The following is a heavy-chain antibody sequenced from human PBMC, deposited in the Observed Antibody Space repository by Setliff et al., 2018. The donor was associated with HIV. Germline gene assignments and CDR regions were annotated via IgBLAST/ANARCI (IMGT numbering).Heavy chain of an antibody. CDR1: GYPFSGYG. V-gene: IGHV1-18*01. D-gene: IGHD3-22*01. CDR3: AREIGDYYDSSGYYPPTDYYYGMDV. CDR2: ISAYNGNT. Sequence: GASVKVSCKASGYPFSGYGIRWVRQAPGQGLEWMGWISAYNGNTNYAQKLQGRVTMTTDTSTSTAYMELRSLRSDDTAVYYCAREIGDYYDSSGYYPPTDYYYGMDVWGQGTTVTVSS. J-gene: IGHJ6*02.